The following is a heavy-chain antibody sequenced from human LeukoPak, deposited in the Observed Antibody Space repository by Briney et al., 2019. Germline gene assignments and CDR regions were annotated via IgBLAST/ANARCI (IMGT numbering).Heavy chain of an antibody. CDR1: GFTFSSYG. J-gene: IGHJ4*02. V-gene: IGHV3-30*03. Sequence: PGGSLRLSCAASGFTFSSYGMHWVRQAPGKGLEWVAVISYDGSNKYYADSVKGRFTISRDNSKNTLYLQMNSLRAEDTAVYYCARGGGSYFWEFDYWGQGTLVTVSS. CDR3: ARGGGSYFWEFDY. D-gene: IGHD1-26*01. CDR2: ISYDGSNK.